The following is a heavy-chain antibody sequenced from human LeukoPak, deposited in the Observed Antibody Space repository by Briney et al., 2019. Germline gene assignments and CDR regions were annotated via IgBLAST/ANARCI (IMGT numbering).Heavy chain of an antibody. CDR1: GYSISSGYY. V-gene: IGHV4-38-2*02. CDR3: ARERGYCSGGSCNWFDP. CDR2: IHHSGGT. J-gene: IGHJ5*02. D-gene: IGHD2-15*01. Sequence: SETLSLTCTVSGYSISSGYYWGWIRQPPRKGLEWIESIHHSGGTYYNPSLKSRVTITVDTSKNQFSLKLCSVTAADTAVYYCARERGYCSGGSCNWFDPWGQGTLVTVSS.